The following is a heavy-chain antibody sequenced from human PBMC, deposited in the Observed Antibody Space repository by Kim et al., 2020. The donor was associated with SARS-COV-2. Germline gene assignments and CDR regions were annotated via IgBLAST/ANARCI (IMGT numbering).Heavy chain of an antibody. CDR3: ARVDDILTGRSYYYYGMDV. CDR2: INSDGSST. J-gene: IGHJ6*02. V-gene: IGHV3-74*01. D-gene: IGHD3-9*01. CDR1: GFTFSSYW. Sequence: GGSLRLSCAASGFTFSSYWMHWVRQAPGKGLVWVSRINSDGSSTSYADSVKGRFTISRDNAKNTLYLQMNRLRAEDTAVYYCARVDDILTGRSYYYYGMDVWGQGTTVTVSS.